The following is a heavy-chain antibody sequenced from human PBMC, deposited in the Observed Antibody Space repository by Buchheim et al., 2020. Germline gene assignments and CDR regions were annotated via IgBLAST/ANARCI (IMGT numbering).Heavy chain of an antibody. D-gene: IGHD3-10*01. Sequence: EVQLVESGGGLVQPGGSLRLSCSAPGFPFSIYWMHWVRQAPGTGLAWVSHINREGTTTNYADSVRGRCTLPRDNGKTTRYRQMNNLRAEDTAVYYCVRDMYGSGDYWGQGTL. J-gene: IGHJ4*02. V-gene: IGHV3-74*01. CDR1: GFPFSIYW. CDR3: VRDMYGSGDY. CDR2: INREGTTT.